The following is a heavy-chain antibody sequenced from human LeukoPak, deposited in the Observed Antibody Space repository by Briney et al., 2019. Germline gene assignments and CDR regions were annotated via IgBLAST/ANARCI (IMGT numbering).Heavy chain of an antibody. CDR1: GYTFTSSY. J-gene: IGHJ4*02. CDR3: ARALGIAAADTNFDY. CDR2: INPSGGST. Sequence: ASVKVSCKASGYTFTSSYMHWVRQAPGQGLEWMGIINPSGGSTSYAQKFQGRVTMTRDTSTSTVYMELSSLRSEDTAVYYCARALGIAAADTNFDYWGQGTLVTVSS. D-gene: IGHD6-13*01. V-gene: IGHV1-46*01.